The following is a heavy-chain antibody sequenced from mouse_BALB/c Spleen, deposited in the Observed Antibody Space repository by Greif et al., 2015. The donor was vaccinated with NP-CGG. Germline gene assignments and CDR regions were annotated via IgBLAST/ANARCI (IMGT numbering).Heavy chain of an antibody. CDR2: IYPGDGDT. CDR3: AREDYGTRYVDV. V-gene: IGHV1-80*01. J-gene: IGHJ1*01. D-gene: IGHD1-1*01. CDR1: GYAFSSYW. Sequence: QVQLQQSGAELVRPGSSVKISCKASGYAFSSYWMHWVKQRPGQGLEWIGQIYPGDGDTNYNGKFKGKATLTADKSSSTAYMQLSSLTSEDSAVYFCAREDYGTRYVDVWGAGTTVTVSS.